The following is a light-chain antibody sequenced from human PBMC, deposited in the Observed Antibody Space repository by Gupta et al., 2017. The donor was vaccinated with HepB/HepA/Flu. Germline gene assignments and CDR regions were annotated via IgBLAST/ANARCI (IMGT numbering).Light chain of an antibody. CDR2: EVS. V-gene: IGLV2-23*02. J-gene: IGLJ2*01. CDR3: CSYAGGSTYVV. CDR1: SSDVGDYNL. Sequence: QSALTQPASVSGSPGQSITMSCTGTSSDVGDYNLVSWYQQPPGKAPRLIIYEVSKRPSGVSNRFSGSKSGNTATLTISGLQAEDEAYYYCCSYAGGSTYVVFGGGTKLTVL.